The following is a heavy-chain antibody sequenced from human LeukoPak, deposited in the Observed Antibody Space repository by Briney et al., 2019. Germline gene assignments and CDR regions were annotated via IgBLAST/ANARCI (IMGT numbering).Heavy chain of an antibody. D-gene: IGHD3-9*01. CDR3: ARQGYDILTGYIDAFDI. CDR1: GGSFSNYY. CDR2: INHSGST. Sequence: PSETLSLTCAVYGGSFSNYYWSWIRQPPGKGLEWIGEINHSGSTNYNPSLKSRVTISVDTSKNQFSLNLRSVTAADTAIYYCARQGYDILTGYIDAFDIWGQGTMVTVSS. J-gene: IGHJ3*02. V-gene: IGHV4-34*01.